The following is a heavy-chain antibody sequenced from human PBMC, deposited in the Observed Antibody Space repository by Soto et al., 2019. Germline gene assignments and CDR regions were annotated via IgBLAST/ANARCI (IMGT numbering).Heavy chain of an antibody. J-gene: IGHJ4*02. V-gene: IGHV3-30*18. CDR1: GVTLSSYC. CDR2: ISFDGSTK. D-gene: IGHD2-2*01. CDR3: AKDSYCTSSSCPTDY. Sequence: PGGSLRLSCVASGVTLSSYCMHWVRKAPGKGLEWVAVISFDGSTKYYADSVQGRFTISRDNSKNTLYLQMNSLRAEDTAVYYCAKDSYCTSSSCPTDYWGQGT.